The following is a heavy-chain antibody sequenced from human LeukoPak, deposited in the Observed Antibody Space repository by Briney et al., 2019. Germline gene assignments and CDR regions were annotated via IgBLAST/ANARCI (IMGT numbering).Heavy chain of an antibody. D-gene: IGHD1-14*01. CDR2: ISGSGGNT. CDR3: ARESDHSVSQVDFDL. V-gene: IGHV3-23*01. Sequence: PGGSLRLSCAASGLTFSSYAMNWVRQAPGKGLEWVSAISGSGGNTYYADSVKGRFTISRDNSKNTLYLQMNSLRAEDTAVYYCARESDHSVSQVDFDLWGQGTMVTVSS. J-gene: IGHJ3*01. CDR1: GLTFSSYA.